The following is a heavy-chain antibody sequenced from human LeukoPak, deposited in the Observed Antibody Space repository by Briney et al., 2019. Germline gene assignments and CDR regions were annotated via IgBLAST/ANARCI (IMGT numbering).Heavy chain of an antibody. CDR2: ISSHSSYI. Sequence: GGSLRLSCAASGFTFSSYSMNWVRQAPGKGLEWVSSISSHSSYIYYADSVKGRFTISRDNAKNSLYLQMNSLRAEDTAVYYCARDLYRIVVVPHYFDYWGQGTLVTVSS. J-gene: IGHJ4*02. CDR3: ARDLYRIVVVPHYFDY. D-gene: IGHD3-22*01. V-gene: IGHV3-21*01. CDR1: GFTFSSYS.